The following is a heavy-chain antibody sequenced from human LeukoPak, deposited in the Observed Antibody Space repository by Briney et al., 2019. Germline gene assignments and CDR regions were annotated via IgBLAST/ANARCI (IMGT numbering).Heavy chain of an antibody. J-gene: IGHJ4*02. D-gene: IGHD5-24*01. CDR3: ARGWLQFGY. V-gene: IGHV4-59*01. Sequence: PSETLSLNCTVSGGSISSYYWRWIRQPPGKGLEWIGYIYYSGSTNYNPSLKSRVTISVDTSKNQFSLKLSSVTAADTAVYYCARGWLQFGYWGQGTLVTVSS. CDR2: IYYSGST. CDR1: GGSISSYY.